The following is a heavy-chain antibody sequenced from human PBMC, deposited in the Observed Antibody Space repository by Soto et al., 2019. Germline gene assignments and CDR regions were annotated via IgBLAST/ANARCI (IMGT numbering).Heavy chain of an antibody. V-gene: IGHV4-61*01. CDR1: GGSFKSGSYS. CDR3: ARDFAYFDS. Sequence: SETLSLTCTVSGGSFKSGSYSWSWIRQPPGKGLEWIGYVYHTGRTSYNPSLKSPVSISMDTSKNQFSLNLDSVTAADTAVYFCARDFAYFDSWGQGTLVTVSS. D-gene: IGHD3-3*01. CDR2: VYHTGRT. J-gene: IGHJ4*02.